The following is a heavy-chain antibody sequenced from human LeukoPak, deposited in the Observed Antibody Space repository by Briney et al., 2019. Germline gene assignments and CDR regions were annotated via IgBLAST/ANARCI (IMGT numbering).Heavy chain of an antibody. J-gene: IGHJ4*02. V-gene: IGHV1-2*02. CDR2: INPNSGGT. CDR1: GYTFTGYY. CDR3: ARGPYGSGSYPADY. Sequence: ASVKVSFKASGYTFTGYYMHWVRQAPGQGLEWMGWINPNSGGTNYAQKFQGRVTMTRDTSIITAYMELSRLRSDDTAVYYCARGPYGSGSYPADYWGQGTLVTVSS. D-gene: IGHD3-10*01.